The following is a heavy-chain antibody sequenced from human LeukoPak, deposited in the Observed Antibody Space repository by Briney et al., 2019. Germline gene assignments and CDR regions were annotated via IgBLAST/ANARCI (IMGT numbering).Heavy chain of an antibody. CDR3: STAVRTRFDY. J-gene: IGHJ4*02. V-gene: IGHV3-73*01. CDR2: IISKADGYAT. Sequence: QSGGSLKLSCAASGFTFSGAHRHWVRQASGKGLEWVGRIISKADGYATAYAASMKGRFTISRDDSKNTAYLQMSSPKTEDTAVYFCSTAVRTRFDYWGQGILVTVSS. CDR1: GFTFSGAH. D-gene: IGHD1-1*01.